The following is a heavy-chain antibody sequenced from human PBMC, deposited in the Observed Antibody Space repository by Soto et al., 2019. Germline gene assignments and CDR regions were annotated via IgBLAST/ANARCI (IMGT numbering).Heavy chain of an antibody. V-gene: IGHV3-30*18. J-gene: IGHJ3*01. D-gene: IGHD5-18*01. CDR1: GFILSGFG. CDR2: ISYDGNNK. Sequence: GESLKISCEASGFILSGFGMHWVRQAPGKGLEWVAVISYDGNNKYYAQSVKGRFTISRDNSKNTLFLNMDSLRPEDTAVYHCVKGDLDTAVVNSPDAFDFWGPGTMVTVSS. CDR3: VKGDLDTAVVNSPDAFDF.